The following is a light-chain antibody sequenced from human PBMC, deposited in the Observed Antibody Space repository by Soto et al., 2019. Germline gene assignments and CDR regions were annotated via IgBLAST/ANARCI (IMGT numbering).Light chain of an antibody. V-gene: IGKV3-11*01. J-gene: IGKJ4*01. CDR2: DAS. Sequence: EIVLTQSPATLSLSPGERATLSCRASQSVSSYLAWYQQKPGQAPRLLIYDASNRATGIPARFSGSGSGTGFTFTISSLETEDFAVYYCQQRSNWPLTFGGGTQVEIK. CDR3: QQRSNWPLT. CDR1: QSVSSY.